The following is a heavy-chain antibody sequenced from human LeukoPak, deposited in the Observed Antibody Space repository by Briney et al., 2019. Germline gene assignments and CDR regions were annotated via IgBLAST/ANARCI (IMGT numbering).Heavy chain of an antibody. J-gene: IGHJ4*02. D-gene: IGHD3-3*01. Sequence: SDTLSLTCAVYGGSFSGYYWSWIRQPPGKGLERIGEINHSGSTNYNPSLKSRVTISVDPSKNQFSLKLSSVTVADTAVYYCARGTTVYYDFWSGYYSTNYFDYWGQGTLVTVSS. CDR1: GGSFSGYY. CDR2: INHSGST. V-gene: IGHV4-34*01. CDR3: ARGTTVYYDFWSGYYSTNYFDY.